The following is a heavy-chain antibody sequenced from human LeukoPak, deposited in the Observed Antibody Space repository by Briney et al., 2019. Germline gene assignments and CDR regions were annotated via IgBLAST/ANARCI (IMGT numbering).Heavy chain of an antibody. Sequence: SVKVSCKASGGTFSSYAIGWVRQAPGQGREWMGGIIPIFGTTNYAQKFQGRVTITADKSTSTAYMELSSLRSEDTAVYYCARDPGPFNDIPEGYFDYWGQGTLVIVSS. D-gene: IGHD3-9*01. CDR2: IIPIFGTT. V-gene: IGHV1-69*06. J-gene: IGHJ4*02. CDR1: GGTFSSYA. CDR3: ARDPGPFNDIPEGYFDY.